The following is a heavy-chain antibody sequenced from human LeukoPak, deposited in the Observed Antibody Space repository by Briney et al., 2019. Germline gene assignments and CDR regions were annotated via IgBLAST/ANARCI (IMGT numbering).Heavy chain of an antibody. Sequence: SQTLSLTCAISGDSVSSNTAAWHWIRQSPSRGLEWLGRTYYRSQWYYDYAVSVKSQITLNPDTSKNQFSLQLSSVTPEDTAVYYCARDGTPRGGSTWYYFQHWGRGTLVTVSS. CDR3: ARDGTPRGGSTWYYFQH. V-gene: IGHV6-1*01. J-gene: IGHJ1*01. CDR2: TYYRSQWYY. D-gene: IGHD6-13*01. CDR1: GDSVSSNTAA.